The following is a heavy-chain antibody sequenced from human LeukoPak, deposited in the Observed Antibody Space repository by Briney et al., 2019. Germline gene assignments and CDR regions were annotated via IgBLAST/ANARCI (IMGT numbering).Heavy chain of an antibody. D-gene: IGHD2-2*01. CDR1: GFTFSSYA. V-gene: IGHV3-21*01. CDR2: IGSSSFYI. J-gene: IGHJ4*02. Sequence: GGSLRLSCAASGFTFSSYAMNWVRQAPGKGLEWVSSIGSSSFYIHYADSVKGRFTISRDNAKNSLYLQMNSLRAEDTAVYYCAKDDCSSTSCFYIDYWGQGTLVTVSS. CDR3: AKDDCSSTSCFYIDY.